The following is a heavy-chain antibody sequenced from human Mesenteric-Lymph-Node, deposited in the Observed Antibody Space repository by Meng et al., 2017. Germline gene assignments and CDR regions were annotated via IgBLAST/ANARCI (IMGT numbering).Heavy chain of an antibody. Sequence: QGQLQESGPGLVKPSGTLSLTFAVSGGSISSSNWWSWVRQPPGKGLEWIGYIYYSGSTYYNPSLKSRVTISVDTSKNQFSLNLNSVTAVDTAVYYCARNVPGTSAYYDWGQGTLVTVSS. CDR2: IYYSGST. CDR1: GGSISSSNW. J-gene: IGHJ4*02. D-gene: IGHD3-22*01. CDR3: ARNVPGTSAYYD. V-gene: IGHV4-4*02.